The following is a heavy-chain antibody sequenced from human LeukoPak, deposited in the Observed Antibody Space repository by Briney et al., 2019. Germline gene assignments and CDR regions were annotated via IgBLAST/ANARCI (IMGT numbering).Heavy chain of an antibody. CDR3: ATGFVGFGEPHDY. D-gene: IGHD3-10*01. Sequence: SXYXXTEXXMHWVGQAPGKXLEWMGGFDPEDGETIYAQKFQGRVTMTEDTSTDTAYMELSSLRSEDTAVYYCATGFVGFGEPHDYWGQGTLVTVSS. J-gene: IGHJ4*02. V-gene: IGHV1-24*01. CDR2: FDPEDGET. CDR1: XYXXTEXX.